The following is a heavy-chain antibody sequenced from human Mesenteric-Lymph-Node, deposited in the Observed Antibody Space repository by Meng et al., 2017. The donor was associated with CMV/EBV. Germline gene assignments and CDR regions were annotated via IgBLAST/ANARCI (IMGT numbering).Heavy chain of an antibody. Sequence: GGSLRLSCAASGFTFSDYNVNWDRQAPGKGLEWISYISTTSAFIYYADSVKGRFTISRDNAENSLYLQMHSLRLGDTAVYYCTRETRRYSGGMDVWGQGTTVTVSS. D-gene: IGHD2-15*01. V-gene: IGHV3-21*05. CDR3: TRETRRYSGGMDV. CDR1: GFTFSDYN. CDR2: ISTTSAFI. J-gene: IGHJ6*02.